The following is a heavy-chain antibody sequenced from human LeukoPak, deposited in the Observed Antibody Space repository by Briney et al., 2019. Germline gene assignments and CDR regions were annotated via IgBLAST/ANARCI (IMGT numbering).Heavy chain of an antibody. CDR1: GDSLNTYH. V-gene: IGHV4-59*01. CDR3: ARVVRGVVTSNWFDP. Sequence: SETLSLTCTVSGDSLNTYHWTWIRQTPGKELEWIGFVASSGTSNYNPSLKGRVSISIDTSKNQFSLALTSVTPADTAVYYCARVVRGVVTSNWFDPWGQGTLVSVSS. CDR2: VASSGTS. J-gene: IGHJ5*02. D-gene: IGHD2-21*02.